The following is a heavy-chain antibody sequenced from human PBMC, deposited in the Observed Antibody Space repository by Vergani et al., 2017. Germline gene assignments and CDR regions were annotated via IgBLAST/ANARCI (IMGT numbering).Heavy chain of an antibody. Sequence: EVQLLQSGGGVIQPGGSVRLSCAASGFTFSACPITWVRQAPGKGLEWVSAISSRYHSTYYADSVEGRFTISRDNSKTMLYLQMNSLRAEDTAVYYCANLSYDTTPDLQGGYDCWGQGTLVSVSS. CDR3: ANLSYDTTPDLQGGYDC. D-gene: IGHD3-22*01. CDR2: ISSRYHST. V-gene: IGHV3-23*01. CDR1: GFTFSACP. J-gene: IGHJ4*02.